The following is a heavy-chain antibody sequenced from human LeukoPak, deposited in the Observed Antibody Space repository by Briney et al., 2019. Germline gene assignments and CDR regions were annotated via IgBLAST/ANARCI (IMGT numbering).Heavy chain of an antibody. J-gene: IGHJ5*02. CDR1: GFTFSYYD. CDR3: ARESGSYQGWFDP. D-gene: IGHD1-26*01. Sequence: GGSLRLSCAASGFTFSYYDMSWVRQAPGKGLEWVASITLSGGSTFYADSVKGRFTISRDNSKNTLYLQMNSLRAEDTALYYCARESGSYQGWFDPWGQGTLVTVSS. CDR2: ITLSGGST. V-gene: IGHV3-23*01.